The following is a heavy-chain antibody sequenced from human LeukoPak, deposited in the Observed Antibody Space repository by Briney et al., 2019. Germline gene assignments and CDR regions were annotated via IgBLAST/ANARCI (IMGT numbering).Heavy chain of an antibody. D-gene: IGHD3-9*01. V-gene: IGHV2-5*01. J-gene: IGHJ5*02. CDR3: AHSGDDILTGCNWFDP. CDR1: GFSLSTSGVG. Sequence: SGPTLVNPTQTLTLTCTFSGFSLSTSGVGVGWIRQPPGKALEWLALIYWNDDKRYSTSLKSRLTITKDTSKNQVVLTMTNMDPVDTATYYCAHSGDDILTGCNWFDPWGQGTLVTVSS. CDR2: IYWNDDK.